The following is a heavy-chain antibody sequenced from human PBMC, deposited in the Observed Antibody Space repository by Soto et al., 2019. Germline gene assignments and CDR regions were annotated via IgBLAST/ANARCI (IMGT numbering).Heavy chain of an antibody. Sequence: QVQLVQSGAEVKKPGASVKVSCKASGYTFTSYAMHWVRQAPGQRLEWMGWINAGNGNTKYSQKFQGRVTITRDTSASTAYMELSSLRSEDTAVYYCARGVWGSYEGVDYWGQGTLVTVSS. J-gene: IGHJ4*02. V-gene: IGHV1-3*01. CDR2: INAGNGNT. CDR3: ARGVWGSYEGVDY. D-gene: IGHD3-16*01. CDR1: GYTFTSYA.